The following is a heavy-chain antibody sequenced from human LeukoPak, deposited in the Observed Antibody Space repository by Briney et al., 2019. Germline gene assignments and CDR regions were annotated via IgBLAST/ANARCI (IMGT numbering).Heavy chain of an antibody. CDR2: LYSGSNT. CDR1: GFTVSSNY. V-gene: IGHV3-53*01. Sequence: VGSLRLSCAASGFTVSSNYMSCVRQAPGKGVEWVSVLYSGSNTYYADSVKGRFTISRDNSKNTLYLQMNSLRAEDTAVYYCATSGGDRSADAFDIWGQGTMVTVSS. J-gene: IGHJ3*02. D-gene: IGHD2-21*02. CDR3: ATSGGDRSADAFDI.